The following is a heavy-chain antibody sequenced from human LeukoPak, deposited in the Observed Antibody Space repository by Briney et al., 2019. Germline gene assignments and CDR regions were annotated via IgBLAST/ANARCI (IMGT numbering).Heavy chain of an antibody. Sequence: ASVKVSCKASGYTFTSYDINWVRQATGQGLEWMGWINPNSGGTNYAQKFQGRVTMTRDTSISTAYMELSRLRSDDTAVYYCARSVPAAGYDAFDIWGQGTMVTVSS. V-gene: IGHV1-2*02. D-gene: IGHD2-2*01. J-gene: IGHJ3*02. CDR1: GYTFTSYD. CDR3: ARSVPAAGYDAFDI. CDR2: INPNSGGT.